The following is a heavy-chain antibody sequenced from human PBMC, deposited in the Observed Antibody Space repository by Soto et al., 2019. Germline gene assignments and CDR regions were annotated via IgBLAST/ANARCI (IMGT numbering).Heavy chain of an antibody. V-gene: IGHV3-30*18. D-gene: IGHD2-2*02. Sequence: WSLRLSCAASGFTFSSYGMHWVRQAPGKGLEWVAVISYDGSNKYYADSVKGRFTISRDNSKNTLYLQMNSLRAEDTAVYYCAKDFKDIVVVPAAIFHYYGMDVWGQGTTVTVSS. J-gene: IGHJ6*02. CDR2: ISYDGSNK. CDR1: GFTFSSYG. CDR3: AKDFKDIVVVPAAIFHYYGMDV.